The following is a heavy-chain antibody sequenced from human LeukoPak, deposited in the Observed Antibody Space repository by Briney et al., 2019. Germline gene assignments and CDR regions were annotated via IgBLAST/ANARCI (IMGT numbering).Heavy chain of an antibody. J-gene: IGHJ6*02. CDR1: GFTFRNYW. CDR3: VRAMDV. CDR2: IKQDGSEK. V-gene: IGHV3-7*01. Sequence: GGSPRLSCAASGFTFRNYWMHWVRQAPGKGLEWVANIKQDGSEKYYVDSVKGRFTISRDNAKNSLYLQMNSLRAEDMAVYYCVRAMDVWGQGTTVSVSS.